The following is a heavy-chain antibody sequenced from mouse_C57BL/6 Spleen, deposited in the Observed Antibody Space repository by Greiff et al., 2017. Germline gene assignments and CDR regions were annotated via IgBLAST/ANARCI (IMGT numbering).Heavy chain of an antibody. CDR3: AYSLTTVVAGNFDY. V-gene: IGHV1-82*01. D-gene: IGHD1-1*01. J-gene: IGHJ2*01. CDR2: IYPGDGDT. Sequence: QVQLQQSGPELVKPGASVKISCKASGYAFSSSWMNWVKQRPGKGLEWIGRIYPGDGDTNYNGKFKGKATLTADKSSSTAYMQLSSLTSEDSAVYFCAYSLTTVVAGNFDYWGQGTTLTVSS. CDR1: GYAFSSSW.